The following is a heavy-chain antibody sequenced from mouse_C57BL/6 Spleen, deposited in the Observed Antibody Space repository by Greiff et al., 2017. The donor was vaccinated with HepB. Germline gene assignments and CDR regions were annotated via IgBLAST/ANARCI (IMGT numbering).Heavy chain of an antibody. CDR3: ARGYYGSSYNWYFDV. V-gene: IGHV5-4*03. CDR1: GFTFSSYA. CDR2: ISDGGSYT. D-gene: IGHD1-1*01. J-gene: IGHJ1*03. Sequence: EVKLVESGGGLVKPGGSLKLSCAASGFTFSSYAMSWVRQTPEKRLEWVATISDGGSYTYYPDNVKGRFTISRDNAKNNLYLQMSQLKSEDTAMYYCARGYYGSSYNWYFDVWGTGTTVTVSS.